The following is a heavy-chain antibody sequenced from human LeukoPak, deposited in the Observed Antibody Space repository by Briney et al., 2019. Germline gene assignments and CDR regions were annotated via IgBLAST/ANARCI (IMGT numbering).Heavy chain of an antibody. Sequence: GGSLRLSCAASGFTFSSYAMSWVGQAPGKGREGVSAISGIGGSTYYADSVKGRFTIYRDNSKNTLYLQMNSLRAEDTAVYYCAKGSGGYSGYDASDYFDYWGQGTLVTVSS. CDR2: ISGIGGST. D-gene: IGHD5-12*01. CDR1: GFTFSSYA. J-gene: IGHJ4*02. CDR3: AKGSGGYSGYDASDYFDY. V-gene: IGHV3-23*01.